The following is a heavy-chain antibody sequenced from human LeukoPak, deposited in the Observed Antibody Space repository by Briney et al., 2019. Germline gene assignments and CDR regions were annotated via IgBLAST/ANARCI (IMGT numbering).Heavy chain of an antibody. CDR3: ARDPASGQLDY. CDR2: IVSSGSAI. J-gene: IGHJ4*02. Sequence: NAGGSLRLSCVASGFTFSDYYMSWIRQAPGKGLEWVSYIVSSGSAIKYADSVKGRFTISRDNAKNSLYLQMNSLRAEDTAVYYCARDPASGQLDYWGQGTLVTVSS. V-gene: IGHV3-11*01. CDR1: GFTFSDYY. D-gene: IGHD5-12*01.